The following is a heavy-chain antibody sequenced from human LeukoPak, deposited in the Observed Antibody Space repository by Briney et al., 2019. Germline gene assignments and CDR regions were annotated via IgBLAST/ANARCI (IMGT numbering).Heavy chain of an antibody. CDR3: ARSVEGSLDY. D-gene: IGHD2-15*01. CDR2: IYHSGST. Sequence: PSGTLSLTCAVSGGSISSSNWWSWIRQPPGKGLEWIGEIYHSGSTNYNPSLKSRVTISVDTSKNQFSLKLSSVTAADTAVYYCARSVEGSLDYWGQGTLVTVSS. CDR1: GGSISSSNW. V-gene: IGHV4-4*02. J-gene: IGHJ4*02.